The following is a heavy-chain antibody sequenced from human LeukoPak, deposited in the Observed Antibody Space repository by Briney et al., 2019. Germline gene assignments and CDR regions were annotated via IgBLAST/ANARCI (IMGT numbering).Heavy chain of an antibody. CDR1: GFSLRTRGVG. D-gene: IGHD3-3*01. J-gene: IGHJ4*02. CDR3: AHSRPPYYDFWSGLGGYFDY. V-gene: IGHV2-5*01. CDR2: IYWNDDK. Sequence: SGPTLVKPTPTLTLTCTSSGFSLRTRGVGVGWIRQPPAKALEWLALIYWNDDKRYSPSLKSSLTITKDTSKSQVVLTMTNMDPVDTATYYCAHSRPPYYDFWSGLGGYFDYWGQGTLVTVSS.